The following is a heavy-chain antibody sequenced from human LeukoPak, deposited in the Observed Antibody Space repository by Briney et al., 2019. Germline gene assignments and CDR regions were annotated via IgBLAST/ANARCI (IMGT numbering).Heavy chain of an antibody. Sequence: AGGSLRLSCAASGFTFSTYTMYWVRHPPGKRLEWVSIIGSSGGGIHYADSVKGRFTISRDNSKDTLYLQMNNLRAEDTAVYYCAKECYDRSGYCFDYWGQGTLVTVSS. CDR2: IGSSGGGI. V-gene: IGHV3-23*01. J-gene: IGHJ4*02. CDR1: GFTFSTYT. CDR3: AKECYDRSGYCFDY. D-gene: IGHD3-22*01.